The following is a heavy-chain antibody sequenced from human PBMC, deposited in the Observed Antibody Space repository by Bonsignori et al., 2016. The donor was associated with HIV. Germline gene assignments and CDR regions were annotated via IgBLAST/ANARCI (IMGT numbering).Heavy chain of an antibody. Sequence: GESLKISCTTFGFTFRDYGINWVRQAPGKGLEWVGFIRSKSYRGATEYAASVKGRFTISRDDSKGIAYLQMNSLTTGDTAVYWCTRDRGTIAARLFDYWGPGTLVTVSS. CDR1: GFTFRDYG. D-gene: IGHD6-25*01. CDR2: IRSKSYRGAT. J-gene: IGHJ4*02. CDR3: TRDRGTIAARLFDY. V-gene: IGHV3-49*04.